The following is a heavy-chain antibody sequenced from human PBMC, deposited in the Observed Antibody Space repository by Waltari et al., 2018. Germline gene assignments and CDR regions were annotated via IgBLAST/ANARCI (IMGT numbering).Heavy chain of an antibody. V-gene: IGHV1-69*13. CDR1: GGTFSSYA. J-gene: IGHJ6*02. D-gene: IGHD6-6*01. Sequence: QVQLVQSGAEVKKPVSSVKVSCKASGGTFSSYAISWVRQAPGQRLELMGGIIPIFGTANYAQKFQGRVTITADESTSTAYMELSSLRSEDTAVYYCARVGEYSSSSRGYYGMDVWGQGTTVTVSS. CDR2: IIPIFGTA. CDR3: ARVGEYSSSSRGYYGMDV.